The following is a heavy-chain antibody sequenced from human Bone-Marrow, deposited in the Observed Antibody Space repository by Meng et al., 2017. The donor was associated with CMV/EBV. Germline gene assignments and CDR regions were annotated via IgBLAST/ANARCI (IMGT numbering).Heavy chain of an antibody. CDR1: GGSTSSYY. J-gene: IGHJ6*02. V-gene: IGHV4-59*12. CDR3: ASTRGRPRGYSYGHPGGMDV. D-gene: IGHD5-18*01. CDR2: IYYSGST. Sequence: GSLRLSCTVSGGSTSSYYWSWIRQPPGKGLEWIGYIYYSGSTNYNPSLKSRVTISVDTSKNQFSLKLSSVTAADTAVYYCASTRGRPRGYSYGHPGGMDVWGQGTTVTGSS.